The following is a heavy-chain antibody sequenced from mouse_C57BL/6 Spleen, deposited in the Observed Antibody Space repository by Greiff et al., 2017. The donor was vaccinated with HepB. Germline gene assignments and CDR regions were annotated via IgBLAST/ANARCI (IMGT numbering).Heavy chain of an antibody. D-gene: IGHD3-1*01. CDR3: TREGLPTGDYYFDY. CDR2: IYPGNSDT. Sequence: EVQLQQSGTVLARPGASVKMSCKTSGYTFTSYWMHWVKQRPGQGLEWIGAIYPGNSDTSYNQKFQGKAKLTAVTSASTAYMELSSLTNEDSAVYYCTREGLPTGDYYFDYWGQGTTLTVSS. CDR1: GYTFTSYW. V-gene: IGHV1-5*01. J-gene: IGHJ2*01.